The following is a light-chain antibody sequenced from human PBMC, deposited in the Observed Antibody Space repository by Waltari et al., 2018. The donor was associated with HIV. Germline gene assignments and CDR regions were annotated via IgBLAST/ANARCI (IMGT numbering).Light chain of an antibody. Sequence: QSALTQPASVSGSPGQSITISCTGTSSHVGGYNYVSWYQQHPDRAPKLMIYEVSNRPSGVSNRFSGSKSGNTASLTISGLQAEDEADYYCTSYTSSSPCVFGTGTKVTVL. CDR3: TSYTSSSPCV. V-gene: IGLV2-14*01. CDR2: EVS. CDR1: SSHVGGYNY. J-gene: IGLJ1*01.